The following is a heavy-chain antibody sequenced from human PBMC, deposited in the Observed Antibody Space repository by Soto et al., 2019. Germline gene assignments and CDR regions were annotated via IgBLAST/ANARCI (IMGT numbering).Heavy chain of an antibody. CDR3: AKGDNDYGDSRRAYYYYGMDV. CDR1: GFTFSSYG. V-gene: IGHV3-30*18. D-gene: IGHD4-17*01. CDR2: ISYDGSNK. J-gene: IGHJ6*02. Sequence: ESGGGVVQPGRSLRLSCAASGFTFSSYGMHWVRQAPGKGLEWVAVISYDGSNKYYADSVRGRFTISRDNSKNTLYLQMNSLRAEDTAVYYCAKGDNDYGDSRRAYYYYGMDVWGQGTTVTVSS.